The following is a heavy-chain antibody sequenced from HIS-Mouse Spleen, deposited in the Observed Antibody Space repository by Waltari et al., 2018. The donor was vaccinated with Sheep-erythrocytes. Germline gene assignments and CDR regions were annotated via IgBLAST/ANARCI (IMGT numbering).Heavy chain of an antibody. CDR1: GGSFSGYY. CDR2: INHSGST. V-gene: IGHV4-34*01. CDR3: ALSVDLAGAFDI. Sequence: QVQLQQWGAGLLKPSETLSLTCAVYGGSFSGYYWSWIRQPPGKGLEWIGEINHSGSTNYNPSLKSRVTISVDTSKNQFSLKLSSVTAADTAVYYCALSVDLAGAFDIWGQGTMFTVSS. J-gene: IGHJ3*02. D-gene: IGHD6-19*01.